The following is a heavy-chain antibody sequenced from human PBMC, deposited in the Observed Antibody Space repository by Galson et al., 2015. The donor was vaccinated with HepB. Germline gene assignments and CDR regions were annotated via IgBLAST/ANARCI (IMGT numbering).Heavy chain of an antibody. D-gene: IGHD2-2*02. J-gene: IGHJ4*02. CDR3: ATARYTTSPPDN. Sequence: SVKVSCKAFGYTFTNFGVTWVRQAPGQGLEWMAWISTYNGNTDYARKFQGRLTMTTDTSTSTAYMVLRSLTSDDTAVYYCATARYTTSPPDNWGQGTLVTVSS. CDR1: GYTFTNFG. CDR2: ISTYNGNT. V-gene: IGHV1-18*01.